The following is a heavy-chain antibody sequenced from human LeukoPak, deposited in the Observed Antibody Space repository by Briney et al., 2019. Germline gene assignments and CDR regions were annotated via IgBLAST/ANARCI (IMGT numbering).Heavy chain of an antibody. V-gene: IGHV3-23*01. CDR3: AKVASGYSFDY. CDR2: ISYSAIST. J-gene: IGHJ4*02. Sequence: GGSLRLSCAASGFTFSTYPMSWVRQAPGKGLEWVSGISYSAISTFYADSVKGRFTISRDNSKNTLYLQMNSLRAEDTAVYYCAKVASGYSFDYWGQGTLVTVSS. CDR1: GFTFSTYP. D-gene: IGHD3-22*01.